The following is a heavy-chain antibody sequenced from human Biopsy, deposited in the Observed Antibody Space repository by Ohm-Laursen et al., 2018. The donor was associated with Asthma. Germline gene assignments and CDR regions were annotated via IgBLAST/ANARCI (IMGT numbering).Heavy chain of an antibody. Sequence: SDTLSLTCTVSYGSITSGGYYWTWIRQHPGKGLEWIGFIYYSGSTNYNPSLKSRVTISVDTSKNQFSLKLSSVTAADTAVYYCAREGVNYYDSSGYLEYWGQGTLVTVSS. CDR1: YGSITSGGYY. D-gene: IGHD3-22*01. CDR2: IYYSGST. V-gene: IGHV4-61*08. CDR3: AREGVNYYDSSGYLEY. J-gene: IGHJ4*02.